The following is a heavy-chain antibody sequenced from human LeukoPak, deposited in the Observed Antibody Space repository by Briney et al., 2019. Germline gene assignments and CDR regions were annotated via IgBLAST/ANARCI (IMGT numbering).Heavy chain of an antibody. D-gene: IGHD4-23*01. V-gene: IGHV4-39*01. CDR2: IYYSGST. Sequence: IPSETLSLTCTVSGGSISSSSYYWGWIRQPPWKGLEWIGSIYYSGSTYYNPSLKSRVTISVDTSKNQFSLKLSSVTAADTAVYYCARSDYGGNSWFDYWGQGTLVTVSS. CDR1: GGSISSSSYY. J-gene: IGHJ4*02. CDR3: ARSDYGGNSWFDY.